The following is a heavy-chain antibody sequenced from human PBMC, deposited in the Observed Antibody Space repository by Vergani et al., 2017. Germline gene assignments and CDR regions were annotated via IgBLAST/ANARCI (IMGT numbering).Heavy chain of an antibody. CDR2: ISWNSGSI. V-gene: IGHV3-9*01. J-gene: IGHJ4*02. CDR1: GFTFSSYA. D-gene: IGHD1-26*01. CDR3: AKGLSGSYYLFDY. Sequence: EVQLLESGGGLVQPGGSLRLSCAASGFTFSSYAMHWVRQAPGKGLEWVSGISWNSGSIGYADSVKGRFTISRDNAKNSLYLQMNSLRAEDTALYYCAKGLSGSYYLFDYWGQGTLVTVSS.